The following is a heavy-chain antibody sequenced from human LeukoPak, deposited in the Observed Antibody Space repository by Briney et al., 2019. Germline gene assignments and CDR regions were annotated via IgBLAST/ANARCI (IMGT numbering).Heavy chain of an antibody. V-gene: IGHV3-23*01. CDR1: GFTFNSFA. Sequence: GGSLRLSCAASGFTFNSFAMAWVRQAPGKGLECVSAISDNGDRTFYGDSVKGRFTLSRDNSKNTVYLQMNSLRGDDTAVYYCGRRLSSGSQREDAFDIWGXXTXVTXSS. D-gene: IGHD6-19*01. CDR3: GRRLSSGSQREDAFDI. J-gene: IGHJ3*02. CDR2: ISDNGDRT.